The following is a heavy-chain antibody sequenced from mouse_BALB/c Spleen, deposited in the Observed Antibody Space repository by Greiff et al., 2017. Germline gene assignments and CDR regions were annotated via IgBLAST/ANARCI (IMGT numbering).Heavy chain of an antibody. CDR1: GYTFTSYV. J-gene: IGHJ4*01. Sequence: VQLVESGPELVKPGASVKMSCKASGYTFTSYVMHWVKQKPGQGLEWIGRIYPGDGDTNYNGKFKGKATLTADKSSSTAYMQLSSLTSVDSAVYFCARSMMVTMDYWGQGTSVTVSS. CDR3: ARSMMVTMDY. V-gene: IGHV1-82*01. D-gene: IGHD2-3*01. CDR2: IYPGDGDT.